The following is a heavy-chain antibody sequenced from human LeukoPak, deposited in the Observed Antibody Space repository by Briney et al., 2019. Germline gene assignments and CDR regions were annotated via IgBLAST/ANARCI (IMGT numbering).Heavy chain of an antibody. Sequence: PGGSLRLSCAASGFSLSHYSVTWVRQASGKGLEWVSYIGVTGSPTYYADSVKARFTISRDNSKNTLYLQMNSLRAEDTAVYYCARVPRPYTAMVTYFDYWGQGTLVTVSS. V-gene: IGHV3-48*01. CDR1: GFSLSHYS. CDR2: IGVTGSPT. J-gene: IGHJ4*02. D-gene: IGHD5-18*01. CDR3: ARVPRPYTAMVTYFDY.